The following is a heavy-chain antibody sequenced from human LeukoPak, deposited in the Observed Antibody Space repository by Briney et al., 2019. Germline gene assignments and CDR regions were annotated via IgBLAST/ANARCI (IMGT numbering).Heavy chain of an antibody. CDR1: GFTFSSYA. V-gene: IGHV3-23*01. J-gene: IGHJ4*02. CDR3: AKVASYYYDSSAYYDH. CDR2: IRGSGGST. D-gene: IGHD3-22*01. Sequence: GGSLRLSCAASGFTFSSYAMSWVRQAPGKGLEWVSGIRGSGGSTHYADSVKGRFTISRDNSKNTLYLQMNSLRAEDTAVYYCAKVASYYYDSSAYYDHWGQGTLVTVSS.